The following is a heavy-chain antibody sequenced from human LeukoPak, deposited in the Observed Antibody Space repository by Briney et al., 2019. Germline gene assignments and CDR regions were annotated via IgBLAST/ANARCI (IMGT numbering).Heavy chain of an antibody. CDR3: SSESRY. CDR1: GFTFSDYS. V-gene: IGHV3-48*01. D-gene: IGHD3-22*01. Sequence: GGSLRLSCAASGFTFSDYSMNWVRQAPGKGLEWVSWITDSRDTIFEADSKKDRFTISRDKAKNALYLQMSSLSVEDTAMYYCSSESRYWGQGTLVIVSS. J-gene: IGHJ4*02. CDR2: ITDSRDTI.